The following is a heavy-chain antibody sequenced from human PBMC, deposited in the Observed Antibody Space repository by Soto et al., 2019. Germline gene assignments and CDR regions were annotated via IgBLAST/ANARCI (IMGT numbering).Heavy chain of an antibody. CDR3: ARHRDYYDSSGYYYPHTFDY. V-gene: IGHV4-39*01. J-gene: IGHJ4*02. Sequence: SETLSLTCTVSGGSISSSSYYWGWIRQPPGKGLEWIGSIYYSGSTYYNPSLKSRVTISVDTSKNQFSLKLSSVTAADTAVYYCARHRDYYDSSGYYYPHTFDYWGQGTLVTVS. D-gene: IGHD3-22*01. CDR1: GGSISSSSYY. CDR2: IYYSGST.